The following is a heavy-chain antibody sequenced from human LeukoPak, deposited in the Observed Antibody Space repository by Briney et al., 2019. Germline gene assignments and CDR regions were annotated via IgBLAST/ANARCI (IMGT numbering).Heavy chain of an antibody. V-gene: IGHV3-53*01. Sequence: GGSLRLSCAAAGFTFSAFNIHWVRQAPGKGLEWVAVIYSGGSTYYADSVKGRFTISRDNSKNTLYLQMNSLRAEDTAVYYCARSTTVTTDWGQGTLVTVSS. CDR1: GFTFSAFN. D-gene: IGHD4-17*01. CDR2: IYSGGST. J-gene: IGHJ4*02. CDR3: ARSTTVTTD.